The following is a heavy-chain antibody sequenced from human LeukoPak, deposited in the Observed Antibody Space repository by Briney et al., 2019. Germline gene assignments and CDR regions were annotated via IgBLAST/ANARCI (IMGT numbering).Heavy chain of an antibody. Sequence: GASVKVSCKASGYTFTSYYLHWVRQAPGQGLEWMGWINPNSGSTNFAQKFQGRVTMTRDTSISTAYMELTRLRSDDTAEYYCARALYYDSSGYYSSSYYYFQHWGQGTLVTVSS. CDR2: INPNSGST. D-gene: IGHD3-22*01. CDR3: ARALYYDSSGYYSSSYYYFQH. J-gene: IGHJ1*01. CDR1: GYTFTSYY. V-gene: IGHV1-2*02.